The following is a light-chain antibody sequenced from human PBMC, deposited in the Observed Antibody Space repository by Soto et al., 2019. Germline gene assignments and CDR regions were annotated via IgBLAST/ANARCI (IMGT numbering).Light chain of an antibody. J-gene: IGKJ5*01. CDR1: HDISTY. CDR2: EAS. CDR3: QQLNTLPFT. Sequence: DIQLTQSPSLRSASVGDRVTITCRASHDISTYLAWYQQKPGKAPKLMIYEASTLQSGVPSRFSGSGSGTEFTLTISGLLPEDFATYHCQQLNTLPFTFGQGTRLEIK. V-gene: IGKV1-9*01.